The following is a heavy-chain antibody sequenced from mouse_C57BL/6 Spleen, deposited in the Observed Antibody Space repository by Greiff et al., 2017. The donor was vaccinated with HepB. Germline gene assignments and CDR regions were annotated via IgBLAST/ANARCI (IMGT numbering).Heavy chain of an antibody. CDR3: ARAGTDAMDC. CDR2: IDPSDSYT. V-gene: IGHV1-69*01. J-gene: IGHJ4*01. Sequence: QVQLQPPGAQLVMPGASVKLSCKASGYTFTSYWMHGVKQRPGQGLEWIGEIDPSDSYTNYNQKFKGKSTLTVNKSTSTAYMQLNSLTSEDSAVYYCARAGTDAMDCWGQGTSVTVTS. D-gene: IGHD4-1*01. CDR1: GYTFTSYW.